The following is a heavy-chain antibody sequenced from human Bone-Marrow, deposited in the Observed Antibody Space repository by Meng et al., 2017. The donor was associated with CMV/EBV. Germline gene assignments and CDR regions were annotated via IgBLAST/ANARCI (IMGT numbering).Heavy chain of an antibody. V-gene: IGHV1-2*02. J-gene: IGHJ4*02. Sequence: ASVKVSCKASGYTFTDYYIHWVRQAPGQGLEWMGWINPNNGDTNYAQRFQGRVTLTRDTSISTAFMDLSRLRFDDTAIYYCAANLYDVNSLRACDFWGQGALVTVSS. CDR1: GYTFTDYY. CDR3: AANLYDVNSLRACDF. D-gene: IGHD3-16*01. CDR2: INPNNGDT.